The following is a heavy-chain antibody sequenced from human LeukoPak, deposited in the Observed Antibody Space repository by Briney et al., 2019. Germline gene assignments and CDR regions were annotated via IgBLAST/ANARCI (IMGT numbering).Heavy chain of an antibody. D-gene: IGHD3-9*01. CDR1: GFTVSSNY. J-gene: IGHJ3*02. Sequence: PGGSLRLSCAASGFTVSSNYMSWVRQAPGKGLEWVSVIYSGGSTYYADSVKGRFTISRHNSKNTLYLQMNSLRAEDTAVHYCARGYYDILTGYYTNDAFDIWGQGTMVTVSS. CDR2: IYSGGST. V-gene: IGHV3-53*04. CDR3: ARGYYDILTGYYTNDAFDI.